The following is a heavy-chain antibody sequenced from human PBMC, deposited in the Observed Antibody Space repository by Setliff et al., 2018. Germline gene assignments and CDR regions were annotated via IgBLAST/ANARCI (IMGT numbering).Heavy chain of an antibody. CDR2: IKEDGSQR. CDR3: SSYLVS. Sequence: GGSLRLSCAASGFTFSSYSMNWVRQAPGKGLEWVANIKEDGSQRNYVDAVRGRFTVSRDNARNLLYLQMNSLRVDDTAVYYCSSYLVSWGQGALVTV. J-gene: IGHJ4*02. V-gene: IGHV3-7*01. CDR1: GFTFSSYS. D-gene: IGHD2-21*01.